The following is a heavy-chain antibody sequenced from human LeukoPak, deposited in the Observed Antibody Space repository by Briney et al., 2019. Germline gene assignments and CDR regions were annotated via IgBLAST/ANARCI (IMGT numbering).Heavy chain of an antibody. CDR3: ARGIVPDY. CDR2: ISVSSGNT. CDR1: GYTFTSYA. D-gene: IGHD1-26*01. V-gene: IGHV1-18*01. J-gene: IGHJ4*02. Sequence: GASVKVSCKASGYTFTSYAFSWVRQAPGQGLEWMGWISVSSGNTNYAQKLQDRVTMTTDTSTSTAYMELRSLRSDDTAMYFCARGIVPDYWGQGTQVTVSS.